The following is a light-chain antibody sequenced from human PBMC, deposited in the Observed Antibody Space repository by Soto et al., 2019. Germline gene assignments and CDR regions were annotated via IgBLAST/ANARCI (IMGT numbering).Light chain of an antibody. Sequence: QSALTQPASVSGSPGQSITISCTGTSSDVGGYNYVSWYQHHPGKAPKLIIYEVSNRPSGVSNRFSGSKSGNTASLTISGLQAEDETDYYSSSYTSDNTLVFGGGTKLTVL. V-gene: IGLV2-14*01. J-gene: IGLJ2*01. CDR3: SSYTSDNTLV. CDR2: EVS. CDR1: SSDVGGYNY.